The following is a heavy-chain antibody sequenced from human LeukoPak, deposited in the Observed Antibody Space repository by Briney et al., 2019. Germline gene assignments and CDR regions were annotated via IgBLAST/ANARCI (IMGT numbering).Heavy chain of an antibody. J-gene: IGHJ6*02. D-gene: IGHD2-2*01. CDR1: GFTFSSYA. Sequence: GGSLRLSCAASGFTFSSYAMSWVRQAPGKGLEWVSAISGSGGSTYYADSVKGRFTISRDNSKTTLYLQMNSLRAEDTAVYYCTAHPAARDYYYGMDVWGQGTTVTASS. CDR2: ISGSGGST. V-gene: IGHV3-23*01. CDR3: TAHPAARDYYYGMDV.